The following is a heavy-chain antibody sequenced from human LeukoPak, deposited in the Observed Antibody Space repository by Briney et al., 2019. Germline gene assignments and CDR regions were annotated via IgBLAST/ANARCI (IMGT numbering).Heavy chain of an antibody. D-gene: IGHD5-12*01. Sequence: AGGKLRACCAASGFTVNTYSLTWVRQVPRKGLYHVSPLSGRTGGTYSADSVKGRFTISRDNSKSTLYLQMDSLRAEDTAVYYCAKCGNSGCHLIDYWGQGTLVTVSS. J-gene: IGHJ4*02. CDR1: GFTVNTYS. CDR2: LSGRTGGT. CDR3: AKCGNSGCHLIDY. V-gene: IGHV3-23*01.